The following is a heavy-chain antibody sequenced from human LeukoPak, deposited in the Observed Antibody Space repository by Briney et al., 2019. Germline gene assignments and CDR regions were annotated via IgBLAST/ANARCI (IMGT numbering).Heavy chain of an antibody. CDR3: AREDSSGFWSGYYIPGAFDI. Sequence: SQTLSLTCTVSGGSISSGGYYWSWIRQPPGKGLEWIGYIYHSGSTYYNPSLKSRVTISVDRSKNQFSLKLSSVTAADTAVYYCAREDSSGFWSGYYIPGAFDIWGQGTMVTVSS. V-gene: IGHV4-30-2*01. D-gene: IGHD3-3*01. J-gene: IGHJ3*02. CDR1: GGSISSGGYY. CDR2: IYHSGST.